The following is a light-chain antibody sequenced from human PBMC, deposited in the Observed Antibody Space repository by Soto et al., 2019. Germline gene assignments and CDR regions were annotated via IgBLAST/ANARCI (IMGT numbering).Light chain of an antibody. Sequence: EIVLTQSPATLSLSPGERPTLSCRASQSVSSYYVAWFHQKPGQAPRLLIYGASSRATGVTDRFSASGSGTDFTLTISRLETEDFAVYYCQQYGRSTFTFGPGTKVDIK. CDR3: QQYGRSTFT. CDR2: GAS. J-gene: IGKJ3*01. CDR1: QSVSSYY. V-gene: IGKV3-20*01.